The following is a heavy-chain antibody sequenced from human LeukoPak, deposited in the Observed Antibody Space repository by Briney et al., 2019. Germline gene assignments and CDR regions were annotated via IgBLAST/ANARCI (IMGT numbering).Heavy chain of an antibody. J-gene: IGHJ5*01. Sequence: GGSLRLSCAASGFTFSSYAMHWVRQAPGKGLEWVAVISYYGSNKYYADSVKGRFTISRDNSKNTLYLQLNSLRAEDTAVYSCGRAGEGLRIPKWFERLGQGTLVTVSS. V-gene: IGHV3-30*01. CDR1: GFTFSSYA. CDR3: GRAGEGLRIPKWFER. D-gene: IGHD4-17*01. CDR2: ISYYGSNK.